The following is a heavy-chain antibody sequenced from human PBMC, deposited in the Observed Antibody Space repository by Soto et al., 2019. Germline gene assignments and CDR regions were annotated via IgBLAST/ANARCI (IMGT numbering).Heavy chain of an antibody. Sequence: QVQLQESGPGLVKASQTLSLTCTVSGGSISSGGYYWSWIRQPPGKGLEWIGEINHSGSTNYNPSLKSRVTISVDTSKNQFSLKLSSVTAADTAVYYCARGGVLPSRFDIVVVGSTYWFDPWGQGTLVTVSS. CDR2: INHSGST. CDR3: ARGGVLPSRFDIVVVGSTYWFDP. V-gene: IGHV4-31*03. J-gene: IGHJ5*02. CDR1: GGSISSGGYY. D-gene: IGHD2-2*01.